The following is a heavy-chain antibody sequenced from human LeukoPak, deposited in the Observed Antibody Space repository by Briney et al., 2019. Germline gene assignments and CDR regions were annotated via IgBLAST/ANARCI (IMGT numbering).Heavy chain of an antibody. Sequence: GGSLRLSCAASGFTLSSYAMHWVREAPGKGLEWVAVISYDGSNKYYADSVKGRFTISRDNSKNTLYLQMNSLRAEDTAVYYCARDRSYGDPYYYYGMDVWGQGTTVTVSS. V-gene: IGHV3-30-3*01. D-gene: IGHD4-17*01. CDR2: ISYDGSNK. J-gene: IGHJ6*02. CDR1: GFTLSSYA. CDR3: ARDRSYGDPYYYYGMDV.